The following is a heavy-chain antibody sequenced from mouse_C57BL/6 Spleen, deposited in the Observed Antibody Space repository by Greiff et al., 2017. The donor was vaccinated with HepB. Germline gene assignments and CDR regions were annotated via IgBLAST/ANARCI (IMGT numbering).Heavy chain of an antibody. J-gene: IGHJ3*01. CDR2: ILPGSGST. D-gene: IGHD2-3*01. CDR3: ARFGRWLPFAY. Sequence: VKLQQSGAELMKPGASVKLSCKATGYTFTGYWIEWVKQRPGHGLEWIGEILPGSGSTNYNEKFKGKATFTADTSSNTAYMQLSSLTTEDSAIYYCARFGRWLPFAYWGQGTLVTVSA. V-gene: IGHV1-9*01. CDR1: GYTFTGYW.